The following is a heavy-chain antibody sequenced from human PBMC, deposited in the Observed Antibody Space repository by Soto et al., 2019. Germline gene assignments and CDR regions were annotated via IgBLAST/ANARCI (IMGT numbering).Heavy chain of an antibody. V-gene: IGHV3-30-3*01. D-gene: IGHD7-27*01. CDR3: ARDPKTSGGQHWAFNYFDS. CDR1: GFSFSISP. CDR2: ISYDGTNK. J-gene: IGHJ4*02. Sequence: TGGSLRFSCAASGFSFSISPMHWVRQAPGKGPEWVALISYDGTNKFYADSVKGRFTISSDNSKSTLYLHVDSLRPEDAAVYYCARDPKTSGGQHWAFNYFDSWGQGTQVTVSS.